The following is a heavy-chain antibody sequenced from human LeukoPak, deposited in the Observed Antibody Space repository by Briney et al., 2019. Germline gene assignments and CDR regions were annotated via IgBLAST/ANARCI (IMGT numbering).Heavy chain of an antibody. CDR2: IIPIFGTA. CDR1: GGTFSSYA. D-gene: IGHD1-26*01. Sequence: GASVKVSCKASGGTFSSYAISWVRQARGQGLEWMGGIIPIFGTANYAQKFQGRVTITADKSTSTAYMELSSLRSEDTAVYYCAAFFPAPLVGATRSFDYWGQGTLVTVSS. CDR3: AAFFPAPLVGATRSFDY. V-gene: IGHV1-69*06. J-gene: IGHJ4*02.